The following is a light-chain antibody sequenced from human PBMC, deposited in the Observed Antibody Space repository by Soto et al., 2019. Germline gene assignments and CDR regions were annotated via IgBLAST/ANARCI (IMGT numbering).Light chain of an antibody. J-gene: IGKJ2*01. V-gene: IGKV3-20*01. Sequence: EFVLTQSPGTLSLSPGERATLSCRASQTVRNNYLAWYQQKPGQAPRLLFYGASNRASGIPDRFSGSGSGTDFTLTISRLDPEDFAVYYCQHFGGSPPRYTFGQGTKLEIK. CDR3: QHFGGSPPRYT. CDR2: GAS. CDR1: QTVRNNY.